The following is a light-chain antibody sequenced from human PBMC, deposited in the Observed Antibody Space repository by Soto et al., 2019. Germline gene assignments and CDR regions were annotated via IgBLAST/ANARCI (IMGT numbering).Light chain of an antibody. CDR3: QQYGSSPLYT. J-gene: IGKJ2*01. Sequence: EIVLTQSPGTLSLSPGERATLSCRASQSVSSVRLAWYQQKPGQTPRLLIYPASTRATGIPDRFSGSRSGTDFTLTISRLEPEDFAVYYCQQYGSSPLYTFGQGTKLEIK. CDR1: QSVSSVR. V-gene: IGKV3-20*01. CDR2: PAS.